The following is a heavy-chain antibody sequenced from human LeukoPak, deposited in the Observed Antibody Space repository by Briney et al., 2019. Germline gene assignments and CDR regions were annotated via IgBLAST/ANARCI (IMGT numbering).Heavy chain of an antibody. CDR3: ARDPVAGVGAYFDY. D-gene: IGHD1-26*01. Sequence: GGSLRLSCAASGFTVSSNYMSWVRQAPGKGLEWVSVIYSGGSTYYADSVKGRFTISRDNSKNTLYLQMNSLRAEDTAVYYCARDPVAGVGAYFDYWGQGTLVTVSS. V-gene: IGHV3-53*05. CDR2: IYSGGST. J-gene: IGHJ4*02. CDR1: GFTVSSNY.